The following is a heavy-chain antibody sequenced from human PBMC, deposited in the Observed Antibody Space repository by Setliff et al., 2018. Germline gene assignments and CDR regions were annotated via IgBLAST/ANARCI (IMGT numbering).Heavy chain of an antibody. Sequence: SETLSLTCSVSGGSISSGSYYWGWIRQPPGKGLEWIATIYHKGRTYYNPSLDSRVTISLDTSKNHFSLRLSSVTAADTAVYYCASPRRDDLDSPFDAFDIWGQGTKVTVSS. D-gene: IGHD3-3*01. CDR2: IYHKGRT. CDR3: ASPRRDDLDSPFDAFDI. V-gene: IGHV4-39*02. CDR1: GGSISSGSYY. J-gene: IGHJ3*02.